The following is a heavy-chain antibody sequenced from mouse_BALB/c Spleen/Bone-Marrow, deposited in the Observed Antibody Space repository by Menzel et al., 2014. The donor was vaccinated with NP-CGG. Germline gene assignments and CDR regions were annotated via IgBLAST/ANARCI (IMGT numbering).Heavy chain of an antibody. CDR3: ARRSDYDYFDY. J-gene: IGHJ2*01. Sequence: DVMLVEPGRDLVKPGGSLKLSCAASGFTFSNYGMSWVRQTPDKRLEWVATINSGGRYAFYPDSVKGRFTISRDNAKNTLYLQMSSLKSEDTAMYYCARRSDYDYFDYWGQGTTLTVSS. CDR2: INSGGRYA. CDR1: GFTFSNYG. D-gene: IGHD2-4*01. V-gene: IGHV5-6*02.